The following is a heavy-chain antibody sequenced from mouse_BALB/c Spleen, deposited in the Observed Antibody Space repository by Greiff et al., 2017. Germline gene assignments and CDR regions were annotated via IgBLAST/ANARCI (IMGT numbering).Heavy chain of an antibody. CDR1: GFTFSSYA. V-gene: IGHV5-9-4*01. Sequence: EVQGVESGGGLVKPGGSLKLSCAASGFTFSSYAMSWVRQSPEKRLEWVAEISSGGSYTYYPDTVTGRFTISRDNAKNTLYLEMSSLRSEDTAMYYCARGWEVAYWGQGTLVTVSA. CDR2: ISSGGSYT. J-gene: IGHJ3*01. D-gene: IGHD2-3*01. CDR3: ARGWEVAY.